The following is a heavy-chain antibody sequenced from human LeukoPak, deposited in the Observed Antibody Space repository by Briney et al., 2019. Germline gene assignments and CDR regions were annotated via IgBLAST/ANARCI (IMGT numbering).Heavy chain of an antibody. J-gene: IGHJ4*02. CDR1: GGSISSGSNY. V-gene: IGHV4-39*07. Sequence: SETLSLTCNVSGGSISSGSNYWSWIRQPPGKTLEWIGSIYSSGSTYYNPSLKSRVIILIDTSKNHFSLTLSSVTAADTAVYYCARALGEGYFDWLGFDYWGQGTLVTVSS. D-gene: IGHD3-9*01. CDR2: IYSSGST. CDR3: ARALGEGYFDWLGFDY.